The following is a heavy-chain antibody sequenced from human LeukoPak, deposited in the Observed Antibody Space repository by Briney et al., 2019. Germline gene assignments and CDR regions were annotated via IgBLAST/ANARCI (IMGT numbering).Heavy chain of an antibody. CDR3: VRAGNSGWYGDY. CDR1: GFTFSSYW. V-gene: IGHV3-7*01. Sequence: GGSLRLSCAASGFTFSSYWMSWVRQAPGKGLEWVANIKHDGSEKYYVDSVKGRFAISRDNAKNSLYLQMNNLRAEDTALYYCVRAGNSGWYGDYWGQGTLVTVSS. J-gene: IGHJ4*02. CDR2: IKHDGSEK. D-gene: IGHD6-19*01.